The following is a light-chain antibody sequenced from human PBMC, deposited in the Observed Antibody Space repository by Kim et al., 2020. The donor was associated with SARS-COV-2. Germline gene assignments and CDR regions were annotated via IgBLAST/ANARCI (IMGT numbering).Light chain of an antibody. CDR2: GAS. V-gene: IGKV1-33*01. Sequence: DIQMTQSPSSLSASVGDSVTITCQASQDITSYLNWYQQKPGQAPNLLIYGASTLEAGVPSRFSGSGFGTDFTFTINSLQPEDFATYFCQQYDNLPLTFGGGTKVDIK. CDR3: QQYDNLPLT. J-gene: IGKJ4*01. CDR1: QDITSY.